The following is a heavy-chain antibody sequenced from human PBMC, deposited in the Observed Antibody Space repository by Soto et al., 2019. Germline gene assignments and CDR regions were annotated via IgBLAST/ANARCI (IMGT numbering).Heavy chain of an antibody. CDR3: ARDWVGLFSGYDYFDF. J-gene: IGHJ4*02. CDR2: ISGLNGNT. Sequence: QVQLEQSGVEVKKPGASVKVSCKASGYTFTTYGMSWVREAPGQRLEWMGWISGLNGNTKYAQKFQGRVTMTTDTSTSTAYMELRSLTSDDPAVYYCARDWVGLFSGYDYFDFWGPGTLVIVSS. D-gene: IGHD5-12*01. V-gene: IGHV1-18*01. CDR1: GYTFTTYG.